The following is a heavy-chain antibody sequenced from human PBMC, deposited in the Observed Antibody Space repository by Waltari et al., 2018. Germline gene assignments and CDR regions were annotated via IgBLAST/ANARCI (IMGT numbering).Heavy chain of an antibody. CDR2: INPNSGGT. CDR3: AREIRTTGATTRAAGY. V-gene: IGHV1-2*02. D-gene: IGHD1-26*01. CDR1: GYTFTGYY. Sequence: QVQLVQSGAEVKKPGASVKVSCKASGYTFTGYYMHWVRQAPGQGLEWMGWINPNSGGTNYAQSLQGRVTMTRDTSISTAYMELSRLRSDDTAVYYCAREIRTTGATTRAAGYWGQGTLVTVSS. J-gene: IGHJ4*02.